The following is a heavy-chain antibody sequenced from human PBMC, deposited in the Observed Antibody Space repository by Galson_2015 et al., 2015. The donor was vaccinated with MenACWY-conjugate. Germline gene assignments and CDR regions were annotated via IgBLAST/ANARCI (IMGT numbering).Heavy chain of an antibody. V-gene: IGHV3-48*02. CDR3: VRDFNWVFDH. CDR1: GFTFGSFS. D-gene: IGHD1-1*01. CDR2: INHEGTTM. J-gene: IGHJ4*02. Sequence: SLRLSCAASGFTFGSFSINWVRQAPGKGLEWISHINHEGTTMTYADSVKGRVTISRDSAKNSLYLQMNSLRDEDTAVYYCVRDFNWVFDHWGQGTLVTVSS.